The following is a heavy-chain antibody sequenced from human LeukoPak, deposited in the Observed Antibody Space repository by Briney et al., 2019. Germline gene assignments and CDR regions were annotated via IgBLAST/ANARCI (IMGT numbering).Heavy chain of an antibody. CDR2: ISGSGGST. D-gene: IGHD3-10*01. CDR3: AKDLPLWFGELLIDY. Sequence: GGSLRLSCAASGFTFSSYAMSWVRQAPGKGLEWVSAISGSGGSTYYADSVKSRFTISRDNSKDTLYLQMNSLRAEDTAVYYCAKDLPLWFGELLIDYWGQGTLVTVSS. V-gene: IGHV3-23*01. CDR1: GFTFSSYA. J-gene: IGHJ4*02.